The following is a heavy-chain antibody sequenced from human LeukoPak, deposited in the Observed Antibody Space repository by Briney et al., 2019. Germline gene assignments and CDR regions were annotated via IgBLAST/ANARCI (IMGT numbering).Heavy chain of an antibody. CDR2: IWYDGSKK. CDR3: ARDLRLGYYDSSFPDY. J-gene: IGHJ4*02. CDR1: GFTFSRYG. D-gene: IGHD3-22*01. Sequence: PGGSLRLSCVASGFTFSRYGMHWVRQGPGKGLEWVAVIWYDGSKKYYADSVKGRFTISRDNSKNTLFLQMNSLRDEDTAVYYCARDLRLGYYDSSFPDYWGQGTLVTVSS. V-gene: IGHV3-33*01.